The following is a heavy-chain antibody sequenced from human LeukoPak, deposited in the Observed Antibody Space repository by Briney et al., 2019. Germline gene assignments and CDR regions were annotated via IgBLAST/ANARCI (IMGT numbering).Heavy chain of an antibody. CDR1: GGSISSGNYY. CDR2: IYYSGTT. V-gene: IGHV4-31*03. CDR3: ARADYYGSSAYPY. J-gene: IGHJ4*02. D-gene: IGHD3-22*01. Sequence: PSQTLSLTCTVSGGSISSGNYYWSWIRQHPGKGLEWIGYIYYSGTTFYTPSLKSRVNISIDTSKNQFSLKLTSVTAADTAVYYCARADYYGSSAYPYWGQGTLVTVSS.